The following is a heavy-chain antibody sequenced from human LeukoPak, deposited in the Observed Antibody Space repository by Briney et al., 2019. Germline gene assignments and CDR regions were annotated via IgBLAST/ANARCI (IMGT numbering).Heavy chain of an antibody. J-gene: IGHJ4*03. D-gene: IGHD5-24*01. CDR3: ARGATISETGYFDF. CDR1: GGSFSRYY. V-gene: IGHV4-34*01. CDR2: IDHRGDT. Sequence: SETLSLTCAVYGGSFSRYYWSWIRQSPGKGLEWIAEIDHRGDTNYNPSVKSRVTISVDTSKNQFSLKVRSLSAADAAVYYCARGATISETGYFDFWGQGTLVTVPS.